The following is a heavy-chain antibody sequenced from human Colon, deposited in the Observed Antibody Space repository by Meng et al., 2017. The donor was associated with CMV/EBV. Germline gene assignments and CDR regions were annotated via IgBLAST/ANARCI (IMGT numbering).Heavy chain of an antibody. Sequence: GGSLRLSCAAPGFTFEDHAMHWVRQAPGKGLEWVAGISYNSDNIQYAESVKGRFTISRDNAKNSLYLQMDSLRAEDTALYYCAKDTDSSGWYVLFDLWGQGTLVTVSS. CDR3: AKDTDSSGWYVLFDL. D-gene: IGHD6-19*01. CDR1: GFTFEDHA. V-gene: IGHV3-9*01. CDR2: ISYNSDNI. J-gene: IGHJ4*02.